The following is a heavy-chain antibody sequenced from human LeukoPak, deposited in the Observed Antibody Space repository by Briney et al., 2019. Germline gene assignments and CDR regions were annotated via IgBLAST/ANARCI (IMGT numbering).Heavy chain of an antibody. CDR1: GGSFSGYY. CDR2: INHSGST. D-gene: IGHD1-26*01. V-gene: IGHV4-34*01. Sequence: SETLSLTCAVYGGSFSGYYWSWIRQPPGKGLEWIGEINHSGSTNYNPSLKGRVTISVDTSKNQFSLKLSSVTAADTAVYYCARVSYSGSYLQRINFDYWGQGTLVTVSS. J-gene: IGHJ4*02. CDR3: ARVSYSGSYLQRINFDY.